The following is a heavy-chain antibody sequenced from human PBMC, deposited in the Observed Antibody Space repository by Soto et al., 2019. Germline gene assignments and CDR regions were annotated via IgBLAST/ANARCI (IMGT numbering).Heavy chain of an antibody. CDR3: AIPRFGSSGYYYGYFQH. CDR2: ISGSGGST. J-gene: IGHJ1*01. D-gene: IGHD3-22*01. V-gene: IGHV3-23*01. Sequence: GGSLRLSCAASGFTFSSYAMSWVRQAPGKGLEWVSAISGSGGSTYYADSVKGRFTISRDNSKNTLYLQMNSLRAEDTAVSYCAIPRFGSSGYYYGYFQHWGQGTLVTVSS. CDR1: GFTFSSYA.